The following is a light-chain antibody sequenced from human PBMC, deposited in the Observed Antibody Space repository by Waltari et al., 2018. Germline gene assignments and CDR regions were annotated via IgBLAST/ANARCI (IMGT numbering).Light chain of an antibody. Sequence: DIQMTQSPSSLSASVGARVTITCRASQNIRNFLNWYQQKPGKAPDLLIYAASSLQTGGPSRFSGSGSGTDFTLTISGLQPEDFAVYFCQLGYTTPRTFGQGTKVEIK. CDR3: QLGYTTPRT. CDR1: QNIRNF. V-gene: IGKV1-39*01. CDR2: AAS. J-gene: IGKJ1*01.